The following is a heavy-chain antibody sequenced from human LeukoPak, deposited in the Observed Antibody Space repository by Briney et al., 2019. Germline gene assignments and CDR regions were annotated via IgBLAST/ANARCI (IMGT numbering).Heavy chain of an antibody. Sequence: GGSLGLFRLTSGFTLRRYSMHWVRQAPGKGLEYVSGINDNGGRTHYGDSVKGRFSISRDSSKNTLHLQMSTLRAEDTALYYCVKDVGGSYAFDYWGQGILVTVAS. J-gene: IGHJ4*02. V-gene: IGHV3-64D*09. CDR2: INDNGGRT. CDR3: VKDVGGSYAFDY. D-gene: IGHD1-26*01. CDR1: GFTLRRYS.